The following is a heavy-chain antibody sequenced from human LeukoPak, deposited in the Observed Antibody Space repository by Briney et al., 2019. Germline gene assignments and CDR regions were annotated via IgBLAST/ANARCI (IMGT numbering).Heavy chain of an antibody. D-gene: IGHD5-12*01. V-gene: IGHV3-30-3*01. CDR3: ARDRSSYEYYFDY. CDR2: ISYDGTNK. CDR1: GFPFSNYA. Sequence: PGRSLRLSCAASGFPFSNYAMHCVRQAPGKGLEWVAVISYDGTNKYYADSVKGRFTISRDNSKNTLYLQMSSLRAEDTAVYYCARDRSSYEYYFDYWGQGTLVTVSS. J-gene: IGHJ4*02.